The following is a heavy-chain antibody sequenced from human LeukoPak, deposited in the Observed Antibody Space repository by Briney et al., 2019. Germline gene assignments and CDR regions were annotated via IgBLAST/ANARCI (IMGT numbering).Heavy chain of an antibody. J-gene: IGHJ4*02. CDR1: GYTFTSYW. Sequence: GESLKISCKGSGYTFTSYWIGWVRQMPGKGLELMGVIYPPDSGTRYSPSFQGQVTISANRSISTAYVQWRSLKASDTAFYYCARVGGSFPSALDFWGQGTLVTVSS. CDR2: IYPPDSGT. V-gene: IGHV5-51*01. CDR3: ARVGGSFPSALDF. D-gene: IGHD1-26*01.